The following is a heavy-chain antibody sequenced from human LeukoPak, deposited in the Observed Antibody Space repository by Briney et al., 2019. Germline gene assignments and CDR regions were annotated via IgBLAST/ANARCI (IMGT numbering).Heavy chain of an antibody. D-gene: IGHD6-13*01. V-gene: IGHV3-48*03. Sequence: PGGSLRLSCAASGFTFSSYEMNWVRQAPGKGLEWVSYISSSGSTIYYADSVKGRFTISRDNAKNSLYLQMNSLRAEDTAVYYCARWTSYSSWYYYYYMDVWGKGTTVTISS. CDR2: ISSSGSTI. CDR1: GFTFSSYE. J-gene: IGHJ6*03. CDR3: ARWTSYSSWYYYYYMDV.